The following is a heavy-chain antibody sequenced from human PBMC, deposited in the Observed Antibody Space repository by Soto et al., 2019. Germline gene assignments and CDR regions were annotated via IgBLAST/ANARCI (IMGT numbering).Heavy chain of an antibody. J-gene: IGHJ4*02. CDR1: DGYIISYC. V-gene: IGHV4-59*01. CDR2: IYYSGST. Sequence: PLSDTYTVVDGYIISYCWSWIRQPPGKGLEWIGYIYYSGSTNYNPSLKSRVTISVDTSKNQFSLRLSSVTAADTAVYYCAGESGSSSFDYWGQGTLVTVSS. D-gene: IGHD1-26*01. CDR3: AGESGSSSFDY.